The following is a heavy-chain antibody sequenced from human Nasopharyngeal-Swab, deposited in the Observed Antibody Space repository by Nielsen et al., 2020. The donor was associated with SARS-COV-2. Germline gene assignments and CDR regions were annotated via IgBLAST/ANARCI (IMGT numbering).Heavy chain of an antibody. Sequence: GSLRLSCSVSGASISNRTYYWGWIRQSPEKGLQWIGTVFYTGTYYSPSLQSRVTISVDTSKNQFSLKLTSVTAADTAVYYCVRDESGDYLGLPFDSWGPGTLVTVSS. CDR1: GASISNRTYY. CDR2: VFYTGT. CDR3: VRDESGDYLGLPFDS. J-gene: IGHJ4*02. D-gene: IGHD4-17*01. V-gene: IGHV4-39*07.